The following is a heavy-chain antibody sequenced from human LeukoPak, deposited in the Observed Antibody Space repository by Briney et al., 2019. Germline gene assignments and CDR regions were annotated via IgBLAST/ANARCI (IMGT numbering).Heavy chain of an antibody. CDR1: GGSISSYY. D-gene: IGHD5-12*01. Sequence: SETLSLTCTVSGGSISSYYWCWIRQPPGRGLEWIGYIYYSGSTNYNPSLKSRVTISVDTSKNQFSLKLSSVTAADTAVYYCAREISGYDWFDYWGQGTLVTVSS. CDR2: IYYSGST. V-gene: IGHV4-59*01. J-gene: IGHJ4*02. CDR3: AREISGYDWFDY.